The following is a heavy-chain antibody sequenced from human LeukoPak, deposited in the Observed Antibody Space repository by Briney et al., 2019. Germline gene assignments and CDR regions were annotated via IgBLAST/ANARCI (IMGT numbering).Heavy chain of an antibody. CDR1: GGSISSSNW. Sequence: PSGTLSLTCAVSGGSISSSNWWSWVRQPPVKGLEWIGEIYHSGSTNYNPSLKSRVTISVDKSKNQFSLKLSSVTAADTAVYYCARAQDYYDIKACFQHWGQGTLVTVSS. CDR2: IYHSGST. V-gene: IGHV4-4*02. J-gene: IGHJ1*01. D-gene: IGHD3-22*01. CDR3: ARAQDYYDIKACFQH.